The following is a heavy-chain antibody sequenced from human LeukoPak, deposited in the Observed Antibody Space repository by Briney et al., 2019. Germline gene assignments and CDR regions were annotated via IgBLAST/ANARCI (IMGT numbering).Heavy chain of an antibody. Sequence: GRSLRISCAASGFTFDDYAMHWVRQAPGKGLEWVPGISWNSGSIGYADSVKGRFTISRDNAKNSLYLQMNSLRAEDTALYYCAKDMGSSWTFDYWGQGTLVTVSS. CDR2: ISWNSGSI. CDR1: GFTFDDYA. D-gene: IGHD6-13*01. V-gene: IGHV3-9*01. CDR3: AKDMGSSWTFDY. J-gene: IGHJ4*02.